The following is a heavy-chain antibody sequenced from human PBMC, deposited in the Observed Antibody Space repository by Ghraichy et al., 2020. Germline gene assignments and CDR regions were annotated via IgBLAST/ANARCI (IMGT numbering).Heavy chain of an antibody. CDR3: AKGVVDRGASS. Sequence: LSLTCATSGFTFSNNDMSWVRQAPGKGLEWVSSIGRSDTFYADSVRGRFSISRDNSKNTLYLQMTSLRPEDTAAYYCAKGVVDRGASSWGQGTLVTVSS. CDR2: IGRSDT. CDR1: GFTFSNND. J-gene: IGHJ5*02. D-gene: IGHD2-21*01. V-gene: IGHV3-23*01.